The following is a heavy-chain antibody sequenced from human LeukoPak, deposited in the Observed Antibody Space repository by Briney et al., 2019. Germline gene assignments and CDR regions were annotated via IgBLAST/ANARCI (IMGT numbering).Heavy chain of an antibody. J-gene: IGHJ4*02. CDR2: IYYSGST. Sequence: SETLSLTCTVSGGSIRNNTYYWAWIRQPPGKGLEWIGYIYYSGSTDYNPSLKSRVTISVDTSKNQLSLKMRSVTAADTAVYYCAREYSSFEYWGQGTLVTVSS. CDR3: AREYSSFEY. CDR1: GGSIRNNTYY. D-gene: IGHD6-13*01. V-gene: IGHV4-61*01.